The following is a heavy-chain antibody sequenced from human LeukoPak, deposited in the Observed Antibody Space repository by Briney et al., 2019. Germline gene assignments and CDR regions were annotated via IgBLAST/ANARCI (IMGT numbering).Heavy chain of an antibody. CDR1: GFTFNTYS. CDR2: ISNSGNAI. J-gene: IGHJ5*02. D-gene: IGHD5-12*01. Sequence: PGGSLRLSCAASGFTFNTYSMNWVRQAPGKGLEWVSYISNSGNAIHYADSVMGRFTISRDNAKNSLYLQMKSLRAEDTAVYYCARGYSGYDLIAWGQGTLVTVSS. CDR3: ARGYSGYDLIA. V-gene: IGHV3-48*01.